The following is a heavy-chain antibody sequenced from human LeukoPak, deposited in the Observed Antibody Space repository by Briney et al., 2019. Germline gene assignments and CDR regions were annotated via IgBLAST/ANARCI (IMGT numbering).Heavy chain of an antibody. CDR3: ARESQHSYDSSGYYIGRNYYFDS. V-gene: IGHV3-53*01. CDR2: MLTTGDT. D-gene: IGHD3-22*01. CDR1: GFTVRSNS. J-gene: IGHJ4*02. Sequence: GGSLRLSCAASGFTVRSNSMNWVRQAPGKGLEWVSLMLTTGDTYYADSVKGRFTISRDNSKNTLYLQMNSLRPEDTAVYYCARESQHSYDSSGYYIGRNYYFDSWGQGTLVTVSS.